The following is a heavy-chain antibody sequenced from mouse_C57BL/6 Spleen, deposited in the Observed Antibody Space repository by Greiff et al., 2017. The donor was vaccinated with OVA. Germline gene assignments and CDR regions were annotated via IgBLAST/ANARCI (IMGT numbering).Heavy chain of an antibody. CDR1: GFTFSSYA. D-gene: IGHD2-4*01. Sequence: DVMLVESGEGLVKPGGSLKLSCAASGFTFSSYAMSWVRQTPEKRLEWVAYISSGGDYIYYADTVKGRFTISRDNARNTLYLQMSSLKSEDTAMYYCTREPYDYDLLYYDAMDYWGQGTSVTVSS. CDR2: ISSGGDYI. V-gene: IGHV5-9-1*02. J-gene: IGHJ4*01. CDR3: TREPYDYDLLYYDAMDY.